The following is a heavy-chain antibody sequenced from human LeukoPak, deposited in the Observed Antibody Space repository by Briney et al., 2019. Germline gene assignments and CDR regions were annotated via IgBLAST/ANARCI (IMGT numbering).Heavy chain of an antibody. CDR3: ATWDGPSAGLAV. V-gene: IGHV3-11*01. CDR1: GFTFTDY. CDR2: FRNSDSPV. D-gene: IGHD1-26*01. Sequence: GGSLRLSCAAASGFTFTDYISWIRQAPGKGLEWVSYFRNSDSPVCYADSVKGRFTISRDNAKDSLYLQMNSLRAEDTAVYFCATWDGPSAGLAVWGQGTTVTVTS. J-gene: IGHJ6*02.